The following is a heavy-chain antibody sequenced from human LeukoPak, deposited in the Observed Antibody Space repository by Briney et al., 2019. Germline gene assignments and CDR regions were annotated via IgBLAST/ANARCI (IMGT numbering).Heavy chain of an antibody. Sequence: SETLSLTCTVSGGSISSYYWSWIRQPAGKGLEWIGRIYTSGSTNYNPSLKSRVTMSVGTSKNQFSLKLSSVTAADTAVYYCARPRGVGHYYGSGSYYYWGQGTLVTVSS. CDR2: IYTSGST. CDR1: GGSISSYY. D-gene: IGHD3-10*01. J-gene: IGHJ4*02. CDR3: ARPRGVGHYYGSGSYYY. V-gene: IGHV4-4*07.